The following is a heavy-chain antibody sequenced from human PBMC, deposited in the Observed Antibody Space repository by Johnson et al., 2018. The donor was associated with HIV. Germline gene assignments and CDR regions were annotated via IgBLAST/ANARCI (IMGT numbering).Heavy chain of an antibody. CDR2: ISSSGSTI. CDR1: GFTFSSYA. Sequence: VQLVESGGGVVQPGRSLRLSCAASGFTFSSYAMHWVRQAPGKGLEWVSYISSSGSTIYYADSVKGRFTISRDNAKNSLYLQMGSLRAEDMAVYYCARVGDGNNKNAFDIWGQGTMVTVSS. CDR3: ARVGDGNNKNAFDI. D-gene: IGHD5-24*01. V-gene: IGHV3-48*03. J-gene: IGHJ3*02.